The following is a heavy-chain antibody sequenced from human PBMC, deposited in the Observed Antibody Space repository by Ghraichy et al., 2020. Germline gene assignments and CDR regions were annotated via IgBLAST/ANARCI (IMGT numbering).Heavy chain of an antibody. D-gene: IGHD1-14*01. Sequence: GGSLRLSCAASGFTFGDFAMTWVRHVPGKGLERISGISGNSLRTWYADSVKGRFSISRDNSANTVYLQMDSLQAGDTAVYYCAKGSKTTGTYDFDHWGQGILVTVSS. CDR2: ISGNSLRT. CDR1: GFTFGDFA. CDR3: AKGSKTTGTYDFDH. J-gene: IGHJ4*02. V-gene: IGHV3-23*01.